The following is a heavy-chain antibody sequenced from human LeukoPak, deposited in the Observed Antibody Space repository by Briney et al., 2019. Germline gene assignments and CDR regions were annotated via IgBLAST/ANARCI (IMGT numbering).Heavy chain of an antibody. CDR1: GYTFTGYD. CDR3: ARDFYKNRGFEMATTSAFHI. V-gene: IGHV1-8*02. CDR2: MNPNSGNT. D-gene: IGHD5-24*01. Sequence: ASVKVSCKASGYTFTGYDINWVRQATGQGLEWMGWMNPNSGNTAYAQKFQGRVTMTRDTSISTAYMELSRLRSDDTAMYFCARDFYKNRGFEMATTSAFHIWGQGSMVTVSS. J-gene: IGHJ3*02.